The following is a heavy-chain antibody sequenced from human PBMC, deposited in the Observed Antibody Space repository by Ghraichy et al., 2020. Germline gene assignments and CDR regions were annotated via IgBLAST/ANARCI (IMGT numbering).Heavy chain of an antibody. D-gene: IGHD3-10*01. CDR3: ARGVRENWFDP. CDR1: GGSISSYY. V-gene: IGHV4-59*01. J-gene: IGHJ5*02. Sequence: SETLSLTCTVSGGSISSYYWSWIRQPPGKGLEWIGFIYYSGGTSYNPSLKSRVTISVDTSKNQFSLKLSSVTAADTAVYYCARGVRENWFDPWGQGTLVTVSS. CDR2: IYYSGGT.